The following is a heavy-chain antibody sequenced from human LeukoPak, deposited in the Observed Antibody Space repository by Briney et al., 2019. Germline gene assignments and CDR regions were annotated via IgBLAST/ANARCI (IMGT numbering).Heavy chain of an antibody. Sequence: PGGSLRLSCAASGFTFSSYGMHWVRQAPGKGLEWVSVIYSGGSTYYADSVKGRFTISRDNSKNTLYLQMNSLRAEDTAVYYCATLGWNRYYYYYMDVWGKGTTVTVSS. CDR1: GFTFSSYG. J-gene: IGHJ6*03. CDR2: IYSGGST. CDR3: ATLGWNRYYYYYMDV. V-gene: IGHV3-NL1*01. D-gene: IGHD1-1*01.